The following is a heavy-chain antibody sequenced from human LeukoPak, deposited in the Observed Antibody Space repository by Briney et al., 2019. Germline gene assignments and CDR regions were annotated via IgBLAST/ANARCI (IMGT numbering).Heavy chain of an antibody. CDR3: ARDLTAAAEGGFDP. D-gene: IGHD6-13*01. Sequence: ASAKVSCKASGYTFTDYYMHWVRQAPGQELEWMAIINPSSGYTTYAQKFQDRLTMTSDTSTSTIYMELSSLRSEDTAVYYCARDLTAAAEGGFDPWGQGTLVTVSS. J-gene: IGHJ5*02. CDR2: INPSSGYT. CDR1: GYTFTDYY. V-gene: IGHV1-46*01.